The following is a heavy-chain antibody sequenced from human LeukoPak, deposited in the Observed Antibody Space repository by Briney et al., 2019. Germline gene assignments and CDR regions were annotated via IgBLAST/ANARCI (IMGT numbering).Heavy chain of an antibody. CDR2: ISGSGGST. V-gene: IGHV3-23*01. D-gene: IGHD3-22*01. Sequence: GGSLRLSCAASGFTFSSYAMSWVRQAPGKGLEGGSAISGSGGSTYYADSVKGRFTISRANSKTTLYLPMNSLRAEDTDVYYCAKRAMIVVVTQDYWGQGTLVTVSS. CDR3: AKRAMIVVVTQDY. J-gene: IGHJ4*02. CDR1: GFTFSSYA.